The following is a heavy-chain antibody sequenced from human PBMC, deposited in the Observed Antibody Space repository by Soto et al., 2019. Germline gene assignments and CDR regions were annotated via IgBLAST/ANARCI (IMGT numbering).Heavy chain of an antibody. CDR2: IYPGDSDT. D-gene: IGHD3-10*01. V-gene: IGHV5-51*01. J-gene: IGHJ5*02. CDR1: GYSFTGYW. CDR3: ARRYYGSGSYSWFDP. Sequence: PGESLAISCKGSGYSFTGYWIGWVRQMPGKGLEWMGIIYPGDSDTRYSPSFQGQVTISADKSISTAYLQWSSLKASDTAMYYCARRYYGSGSYSWFDPWGQGTLVTVS.